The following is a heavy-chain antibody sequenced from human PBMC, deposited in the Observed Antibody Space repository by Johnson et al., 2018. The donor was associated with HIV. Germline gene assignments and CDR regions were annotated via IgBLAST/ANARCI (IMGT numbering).Heavy chain of an antibody. CDR1: GFTFSSYD. CDR2: IGTAGDT. CDR3: ARDRKYGVGATRDDAFDI. J-gene: IGHJ3*02. D-gene: IGHD1-26*01. Sequence: VQLVESGGGLVQPGGSLRLSCAASGFTFSSYDMHWVRQATGKGLEWVSAIGTAGDTYYPGSVKGRFTISRENAKNTLYLQMNSLRTEDTAVYYCARDRKYGVGATRDDAFDIWGQGTMVTVSS. V-gene: IGHV3-13*01.